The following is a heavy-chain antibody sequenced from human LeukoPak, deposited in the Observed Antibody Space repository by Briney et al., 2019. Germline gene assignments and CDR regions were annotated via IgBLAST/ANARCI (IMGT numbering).Heavy chain of an antibody. CDR3: AKGGSVQPYYYGMDV. J-gene: IGHJ6*02. CDR2: LSGSGNNI. V-gene: IGHV3-23*01. CDR1: GFVFNNYA. D-gene: IGHD3-16*01. Sequence: PGGSLRLSCTASGFVFNNYAMNWVRQAPGKGLEWVSGLSGSGNNIFYAASVRGRFTISRDNSKNTVNLQMTSLTAADTAVYFCAKGGSVQPYYYGMDVWGQGTTVIVSS.